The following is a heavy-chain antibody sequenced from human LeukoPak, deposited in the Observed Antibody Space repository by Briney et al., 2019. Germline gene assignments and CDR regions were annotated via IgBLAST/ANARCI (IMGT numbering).Heavy chain of an antibody. CDR2: TYSGGYT. Sequence: PGGSLTLSFAASGFIVSSNYMSWVRQAPGKGLAGFSVTYSGGYTSYTDSVNGRFTIFRDNSKNTLYLQMNRLRDEDTAVYYCAKRPPVAVWGQGTLVTVSS. CDR1: GFIVSSNY. CDR3: AKRPPVAV. V-gene: IGHV3-66*04. D-gene: IGHD6-19*01. J-gene: IGHJ4*02.